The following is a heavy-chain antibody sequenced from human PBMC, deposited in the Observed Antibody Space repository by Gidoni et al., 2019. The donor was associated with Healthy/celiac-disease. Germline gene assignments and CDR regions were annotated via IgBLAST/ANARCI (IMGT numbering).Heavy chain of an antibody. V-gene: IGHV4-61*01. J-gene: IGHJ3*02. CDR2: IYDSGGT. CDR1: GGSVSSGSYS. Sequence: QVQLQESGPGLVKPSETLSLTCTVSGGSVSSGSYSWSWIRQPPGKGLEWIGYIYDSGGTNYTPSLKSRVTISGDTSKNQFSLKLSSVTAADTAVYYCARQKYDYVWGSYRSGAFDIWGQGTMVTVSS. CDR3: ARQKYDYVWGSYRSGAFDI. D-gene: IGHD3-16*02.